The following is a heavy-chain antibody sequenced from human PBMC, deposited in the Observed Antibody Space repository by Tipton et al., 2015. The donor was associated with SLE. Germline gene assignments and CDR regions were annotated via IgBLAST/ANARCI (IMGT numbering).Heavy chain of an antibody. CDR3: AKDRGVADAFDI. CDR2: IKQDGSEK. J-gene: IGHJ3*02. D-gene: IGHD3-10*01. CDR1: GFTFTSYW. V-gene: IGHV3-7*03. Sequence: SLRLSCATSGFTFTSYWMSWVRQAPGKGLEWVATIKQDGSEKYYVDSVKGRFTIARGKSKNTLYLQMNSLRAEDTALYYCAKDRGVADAFDIWGQGTMVTVSS.